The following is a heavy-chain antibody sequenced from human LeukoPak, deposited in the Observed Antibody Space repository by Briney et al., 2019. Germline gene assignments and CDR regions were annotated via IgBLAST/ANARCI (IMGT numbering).Heavy chain of an antibody. Sequence: GGSLRLSCAASGFTFSNAWMSWVRQAPGKGLEWVGRIKSKTDGGTTDYAAPVKGRFTISRDDSKNTLYLQMNSLRTEDTAVYYCTGRIVVVVAATPRPENYFDYWGQGTLVTVSS. V-gene: IGHV3-15*01. CDR1: GFTFSNAW. J-gene: IGHJ4*02. D-gene: IGHD2-15*01. CDR2: IKSKTDGGTT. CDR3: TGRIVVVVAATPRPENYFDY.